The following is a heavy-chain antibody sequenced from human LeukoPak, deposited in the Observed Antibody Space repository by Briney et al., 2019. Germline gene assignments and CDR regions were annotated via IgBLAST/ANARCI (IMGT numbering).Heavy chain of an antibody. CDR2: IYYRGST. CDR3: ARGPYYDFWSGYSQMGLDY. D-gene: IGHD3-3*01. Sequence: SETLSLTCTVSGGSISSYYWSWIRQPPGKGLEWIGYIYYRGSTNYNPSLKSRVTISVDTSKNQFSLKLSSVTAADTAVYYCARGPYYDFWSGYSQMGLDYWGQGTLVTVSS. CDR1: GGSISSYY. V-gene: IGHV4-59*01. J-gene: IGHJ4*02.